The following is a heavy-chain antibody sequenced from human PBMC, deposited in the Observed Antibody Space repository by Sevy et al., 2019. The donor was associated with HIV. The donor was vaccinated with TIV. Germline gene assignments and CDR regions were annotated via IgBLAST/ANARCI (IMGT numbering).Heavy chain of an antibody. CDR2: ISGSGGST. CDR1: GFTFSSYA. CDR3: AKVFYDYVWGTIDAFDI. Sequence: GGSLRLSCAASGFTFSSYAMSWVRQAPGKGLEWVSLISGSGGSTYYADSVKGRFTISRDNSKNTLYLQMNSLRAEDTAVYSCAKVFYDYVWGTIDAFDIWGQGTMVTVSS. J-gene: IGHJ3*02. D-gene: IGHD3-16*01. V-gene: IGHV3-23*01.